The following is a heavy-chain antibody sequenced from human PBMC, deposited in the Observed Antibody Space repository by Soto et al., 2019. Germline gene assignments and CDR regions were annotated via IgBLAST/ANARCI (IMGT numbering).Heavy chain of an antibody. J-gene: IGHJ3*01. CDR1: GLTISGKKY. D-gene: IGHD1-1*01. V-gene: IGHV3-53*01. CDR2: LYDVDGS. CDR3: ATWHEREHAYDV. Sequence: DVQLVESGGGLIQPGESLRLSCAAFGLTISGKKYVAWVRQAPGKGLEWVSALYDVDGSFYADSVKGRFTTSSDSSKTTVYLQMNDLRPDDTAVYYCATWHEREHAYDVLGQGTTVTFSS.